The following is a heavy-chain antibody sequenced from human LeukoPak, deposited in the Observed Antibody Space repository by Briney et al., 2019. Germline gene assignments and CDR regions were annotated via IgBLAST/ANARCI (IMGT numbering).Heavy chain of an antibody. Sequence: PGGSLRLSCAASGFSFTSYGISWVRQAPGKGLEWVSYISSSSSYTNYADSVKGRFTISRDNAKNSLYLQMNSLRAEDTAVYYCARERDYYDSSGYYYAFDYWGQGTLVTVSS. J-gene: IGHJ4*02. D-gene: IGHD3-22*01. CDR1: GFSFTSYG. CDR2: ISSSSSYT. CDR3: ARERDYYDSSGYYYAFDY. V-gene: IGHV3-21*05.